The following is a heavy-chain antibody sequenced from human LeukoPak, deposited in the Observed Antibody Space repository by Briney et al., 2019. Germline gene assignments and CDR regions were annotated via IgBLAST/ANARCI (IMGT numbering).Heavy chain of an antibody. D-gene: IGHD3-9*01. J-gene: IGHJ4*02. CDR3: ATGQRYATDY. Sequence: GGSLRLSCAPSGFNFTDYPMNLVRQAPGKGLEWISNIRTTAEGAKYAYYADSVKGRVTISRDDGKNTLYLHMNSLRDDDTVVFYCATGQRYATDYWGQGILVTVSS. V-gene: IGHV3-48*02. CDR1: GFNFTDYP. CDR2: IRTTAEGAKYA.